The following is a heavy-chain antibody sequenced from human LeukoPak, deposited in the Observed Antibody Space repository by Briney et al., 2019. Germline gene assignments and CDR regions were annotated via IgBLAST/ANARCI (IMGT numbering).Heavy chain of an antibody. J-gene: IGHJ5*02. CDR3: ARGPPNTDTYCDTTSCQNWVDP. D-gene: IGHD2-2*01. CDR2: ISYDGSNK. V-gene: IGHV3-30*03. Sequence: GGSLRLSCAASGFTFSSYGMHWVRQAPGKGLEWVAVISYDGSNKYYADSVKGRFTISRDNSKNTLYLQMNSLRAEDTAVYYCARGPPNTDTYCDTTSCQNWVDPWGQGTLVTVSS. CDR1: GFTFSSYG.